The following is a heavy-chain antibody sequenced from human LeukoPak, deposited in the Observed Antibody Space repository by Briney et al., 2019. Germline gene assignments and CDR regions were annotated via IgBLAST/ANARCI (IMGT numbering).Heavy chain of an antibody. J-gene: IGHJ1*01. CDR2: IGGSGADT. Sequence: GGSLRLSCAASGFSFSDCYMSWFRQAPGKGPEWLSYIGGSGADTSYADSVKGRFTTSRDNAKSSLYLQMNSLRAEDTAVYYCAKTLVASPGNTGGPWGQGTLVTVSS. CDR1: GFSFSDCY. D-gene: IGHD6-6*01. V-gene: IGHV3-11*03. CDR3: AKTLVASPGNTGGP.